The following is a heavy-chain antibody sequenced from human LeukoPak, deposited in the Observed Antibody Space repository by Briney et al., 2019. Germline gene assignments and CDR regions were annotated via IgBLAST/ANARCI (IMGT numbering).Heavy chain of an antibody. CDR1: GYSFTNYW. D-gene: IGHD1-26*01. CDR3: ARYESWELTNPFDY. V-gene: IGHV5-51*01. CDR2: IYPGDSDT. Sequence: GESLKISCRGSGYSFTNYWIGWVRQMPGKGLEWMGLIYPGDSDTRYSPSFQGQVTISADKSIRTAYLQWSSLKASDIAIYYCARYESWELTNPFDYWGQGTLVTVSS. J-gene: IGHJ4*02.